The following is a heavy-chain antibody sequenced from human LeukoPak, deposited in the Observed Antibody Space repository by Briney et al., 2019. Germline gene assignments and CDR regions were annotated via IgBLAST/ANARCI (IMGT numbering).Heavy chain of an antibody. CDR1: GRSISSGGYY. D-gene: IGHD3-3*01. CDR2: IYYSGNT. CDR3: ASTAKYYDFWSGYYGWFDP. Sequence: SETLSLTCTVSGRSISSGGYYWSWIRQHPGKGLEWIGYIYYSGNTYYNPSLKSRVTISVDTSKNQFSLKLSSVTAADTAVYYCASTAKYYDFWSGYYGWFDPWGQGTLVTVSS. V-gene: IGHV4-31*03. J-gene: IGHJ5*02.